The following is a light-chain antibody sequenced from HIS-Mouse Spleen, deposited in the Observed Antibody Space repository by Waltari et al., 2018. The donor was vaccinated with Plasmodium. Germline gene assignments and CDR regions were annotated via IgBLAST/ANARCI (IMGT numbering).Light chain of an antibody. CDR1: AFPKKH. CDR2: EDS. J-gene: IGLJ3*02. CDR3: YSTDSSGNHRV. Sequence: SYELTQPPSVSVSPGQTARIPCAGDAFPKKHDYWYQQKSGQAPVLVIYEDSKRPSGIPERISGSSSGTMATLTISGAQVEDEADYYCYSTDSSGNHRVFGGGTKLTVL. V-gene: IGLV3-10*01.